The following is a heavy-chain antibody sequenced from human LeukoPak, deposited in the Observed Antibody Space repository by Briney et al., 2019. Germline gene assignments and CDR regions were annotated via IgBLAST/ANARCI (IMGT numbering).Heavy chain of an antibody. CDR3: ARGSENYLGGLDY. CDR1: GFTFSRSS. V-gene: IGHV3-21*01. CDR2: ISTSSSYI. D-gene: IGHD3-10*01. J-gene: IGHJ4*02. Sequence: GGSLRLSCAASGFTFSRSSMNWVRQAPGKGLEWVSSISTSSSYIYYADSVKGRFTISRNNAKNSLYLQMNSLRAEDTAVYYCARGSENYLGGLDYWGQGTQVTVSS.